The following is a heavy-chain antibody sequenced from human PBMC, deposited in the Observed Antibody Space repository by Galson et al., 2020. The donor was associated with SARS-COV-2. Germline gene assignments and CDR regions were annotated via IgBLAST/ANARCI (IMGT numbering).Heavy chain of an antibody. Sequence: GGSLRLSCAASGFTFSSYGMHWVRQAPGKGLEWVAVIWYDGSNKYYADSVKGRFTISRDNSKNTLYLQMNSLRAEDTAVYYCARETVAATPHFDYWGQGTLVTVSS. V-gene: IGHV3-33*01. D-gene: IGHD2-15*01. J-gene: IGHJ4*02. CDR1: GFTFSSYG. CDR3: ARETVAATPHFDY. CDR2: IWYDGSNK.